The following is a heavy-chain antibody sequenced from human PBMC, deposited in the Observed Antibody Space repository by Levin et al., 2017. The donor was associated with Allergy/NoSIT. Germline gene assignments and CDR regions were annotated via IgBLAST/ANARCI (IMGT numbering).Heavy chain of an antibody. J-gene: IGHJ5*02. Sequence: KPSETLSLTCAVYGGSFSGYYWSWIRQPPGKGLEWIGEINHSGSTNYNPSLKSRVTISVDTSKNQFSLKLSSVTAADTAVYYCARGLRYFVRNWFDPWGQGTLVTVSS. V-gene: IGHV4-34*01. D-gene: IGHD3-9*01. CDR2: INHSGST. CDR1: GGSFSGYY. CDR3: ARGLRYFVRNWFDP.